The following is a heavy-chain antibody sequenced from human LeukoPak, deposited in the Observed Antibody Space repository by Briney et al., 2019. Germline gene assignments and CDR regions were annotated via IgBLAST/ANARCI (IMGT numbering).Heavy chain of an antibody. V-gene: IGHV1-69*13. CDR1: GGTFSSYA. Sequence: GATVKVSCKASGGTFSSYAISWVRQAPGQGLEWMGGIIPIFGTANYAQKFQGRVTITADESTSTAYMELSSLRSEDTAVYYCARTRGYSYGDPFDYWGQGTLVTVSS. D-gene: IGHD5-18*01. CDR3: ARTRGYSYGDPFDY. J-gene: IGHJ4*02. CDR2: IIPIFGTA.